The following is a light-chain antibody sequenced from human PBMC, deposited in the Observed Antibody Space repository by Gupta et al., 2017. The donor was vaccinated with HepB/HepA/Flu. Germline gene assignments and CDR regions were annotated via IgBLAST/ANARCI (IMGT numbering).Light chain of an antibody. CDR1: QNVNTY. CDR3: QQRSNWLYT. Sequence: EIVLTQSPATLSLSLGERATLSCRASQNVNTYLAWYQQKPGRAPRLVIYDASKRATGIPARFSGSGSATDFTLTISMLDPEDFAVYYCQQRSNWLYTFGQGTKMEIK. V-gene: IGKV3-11*01. J-gene: IGKJ2*01. CDR2: DAS.